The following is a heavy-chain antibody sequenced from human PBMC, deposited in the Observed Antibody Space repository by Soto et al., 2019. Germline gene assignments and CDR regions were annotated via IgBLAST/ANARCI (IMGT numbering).Heavy chain of an antibody. V-gene: IGHV3-48*01. Sequence: QLVESGGGLVQPGGSLRLSCAASEFTFNTYSMNWVRQAPGKGLEWLSYISPGSDRMFYADSVKGRFAISRDNAKNSLYLQLHSLRAEDPALYYCVRDYRYAFDLWGQGTVVTVSS. J-gene: IGHJ3*01. D-gene: IGHD3-16*02. CDR1: EFTFNTYS. CDR2: ISPGSDRM. CDR3: VRDYRYAFDL.